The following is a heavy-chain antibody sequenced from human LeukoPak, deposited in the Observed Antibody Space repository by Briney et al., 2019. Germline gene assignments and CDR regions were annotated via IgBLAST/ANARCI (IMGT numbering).Heavy chain of an antibody. CDR1: GFTFSNYW. CDR2: IDYDSSHI. J-gene: IGHJ4*02. CDR3: TRDPLRYLRVGHYDY. D-gene: IGHD3-9*01. V-gene: IGHV3-21*01. Sequence: GGSLRLSCAASGFTFSNYWMNWVRQVPGKGLEWVSSIDYDSSHIYYAASVRGQFTISRDNARDSVYLQMDSLRVEDTAVYYCTRDPLRYLRVGHYDYWGQGTLVAVSS.